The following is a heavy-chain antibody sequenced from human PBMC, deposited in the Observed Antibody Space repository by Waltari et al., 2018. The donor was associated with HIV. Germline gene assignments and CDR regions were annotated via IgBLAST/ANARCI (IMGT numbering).Heavy chain of an antibody. CDR3: ADQTNFHY. D-gene: IGHD2-2*01. J-gene: IGHJ4*02. CDR1: GFTFGDDA. V-gene: IGHV3-49*04. Sequence: EAQLVESGGGLVQPGRSLTLSCTASGFTFGDDAMSWVRQAPGKGLEWIGFIRSKAYGGTTEYAASVKGRFIISRDDSKGIAFLQMNSLIIEDTAVYYCADQTNFHYWGQGTLVTVSS. CDR2: IRSKAYGGTT.